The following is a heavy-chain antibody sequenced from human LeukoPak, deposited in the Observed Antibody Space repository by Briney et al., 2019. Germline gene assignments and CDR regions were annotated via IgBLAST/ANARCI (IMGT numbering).Heavy chain of an antibody. CDR3: ARSEYDSSGYFDY. V-gene: IGHV4-59*01. J-gene: IGHJ4*02. CDR1: GGSISSYY. D-gene: IGHD3-22*01. CDR2: IYYSGST. Sequence: PSETLSLTCTVSGGSISSYYWSWIRQPPGKGLEWIGYIYYSGSTNYNPSLKSRVTISVDTSKNQFSLKLSSVTAADTAVYYCARSEYDSSGYFDYWGQGTLVTVSS.